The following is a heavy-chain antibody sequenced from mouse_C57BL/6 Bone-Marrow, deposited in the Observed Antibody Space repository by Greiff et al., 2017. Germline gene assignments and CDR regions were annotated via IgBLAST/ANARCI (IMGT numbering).Heavy chain of an antibody. CDR1: GYTFTSYW. D-gene: IGHD4-1*01. CDR2: IYPTSGRT. Sequence: VQLQQPGAELVKPGASVKMSCKASGYTFTSYWITWVKQRPGQGLEWIGDIYPTSGRTNYNEKFKSKAILTVDTSSNTAYMQLSSLTSEASAVFCCTRGGALGRSFDYGGRGTALTVSA. V-gene: IGHV1-55*01. CDR3: TRGGALGRSFDY. J-gene: IGHJ2*01.